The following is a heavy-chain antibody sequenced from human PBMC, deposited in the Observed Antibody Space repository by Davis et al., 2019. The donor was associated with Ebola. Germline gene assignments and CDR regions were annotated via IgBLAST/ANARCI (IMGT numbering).Heavy chain of an antibody. V-gene: IGHV1-46*01. CDR3: ARDGPDSSGYRLDAFDI. Sequence: ASVKVSCKASGYTFTSYYMHWVRQAPGQGLEWMGIINPSGGSTSYAQKFQGRVTMTRDTSTSTVYMELSSLRSEDTAVYYCARDGPDSSGYRLDAFDIWGRGTMVTVSS. J-gene: IGHJ3*02. CDR1: GYTFTSYY. D-gene: IGHD3-22*01. CDR2: INPSGGST.